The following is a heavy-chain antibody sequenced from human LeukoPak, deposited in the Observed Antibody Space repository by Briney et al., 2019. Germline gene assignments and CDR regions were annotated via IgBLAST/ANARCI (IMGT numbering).Heavy chain of an antibody. V-gene: IGHV4-59*12. Sequence: SETLSLTCTVSGGSISSYCWSWIRQPPGKGLEWIGYIFYSGSTNYNPSLKSRVTISVDTSKNQFSLKLSSVTAADTAVYYCARDNYGDYVMDYWGQGTLVTVSS. J-gene: IGHJ4*02. CDR1: GGSISSYC. D-gene: IGHD4-17*01. CDR3: ARDNYGDYVMDY. CDR2: IFYSGST.